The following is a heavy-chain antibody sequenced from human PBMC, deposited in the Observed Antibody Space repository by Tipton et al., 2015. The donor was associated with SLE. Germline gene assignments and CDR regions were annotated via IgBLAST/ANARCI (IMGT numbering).Heavy chain of an antibody. Sequence: TLSLTCTVSGGSISSHYWSWIRQPPGEGLEWIGYIYYSGSTNYNPSLKSRVTISVDTSKNQFSLKLSSVTAADTAVYYCARRVDTMVRGVIKGWFDPWGQGTLVTVSS. CDR3: ARRVDTMVRGVIKGWFDP. CDR2: IYYSGST. J-gene: IGHJ5*02. CDR1: GGSISSHY. D-gene: IGHD3-10*01. V-gene: IGHV4-59*11.